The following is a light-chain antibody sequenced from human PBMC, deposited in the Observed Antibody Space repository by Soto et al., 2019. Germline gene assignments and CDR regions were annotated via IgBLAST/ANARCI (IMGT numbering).Light chain of an antibody. CDR2: ASS. CDR1: QSISSY. Sequence: DIQMTQSPSSLSVSVGDRVTITCRASQSISSYLNWYQQKPGKVPKLLIYASSSLQSGVPSRFSGSGSGTDFTLTISSLQSEDFAVYYCQQYRSWPRTFGQGTKVDI. V-gene: IGKV1-39*01. J-gene: IGKJ1*01. CDR3: QQYRSWPRT.